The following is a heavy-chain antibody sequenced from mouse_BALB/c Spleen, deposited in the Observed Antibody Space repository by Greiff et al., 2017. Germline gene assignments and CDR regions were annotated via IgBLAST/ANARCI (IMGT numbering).Heavy chain of an antibody. CDR2: ISSGGST. CDR1: GFTFSSYA. CDR3: ARLTTWRAMDY. J-gene: IGHJ4*01. Sequence: EVQVVESGGGLVKPGGSLKLSCAASGFTFSSYAMSWVRQTPEKRLEWVASISSGGSTYYPDSVKGRFTISRDNARNILYLQMSSLRSEDTAMYYCARLTTWRAMDYWGQGTSVTVSS. V-gene: IGHV5-6-5*01. D-gene: IGHD1-1*01.